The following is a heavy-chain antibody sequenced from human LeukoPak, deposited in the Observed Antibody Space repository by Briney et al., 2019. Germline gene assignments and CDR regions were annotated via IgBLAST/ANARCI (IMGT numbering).Heavy chain of an antibody. CDR3: ARSRDSSGYYYLI. J-gene: IGHJ4*02. CDR1: GSRFTNYW. V-gene: IGHV5-51*01. Sequence: GGSLKISCEASGSRFTNYWIGWVRQMPGKGLEWMGIIYPDDSESKYSPSFQGQVTISADKSISTAYLQWSSLKASDTAMYYCARSRDSSGYYYLIWGQGTLVTVSS. CDR2: IYPDDSES. D-gene: IGHD3-22*01.